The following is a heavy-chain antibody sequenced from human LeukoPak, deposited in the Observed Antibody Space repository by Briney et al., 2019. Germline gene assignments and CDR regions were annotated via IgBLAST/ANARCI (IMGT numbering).Heavy chain of an antibody. CDR1: GGSISTYY. V-gene: IGHV4-59*01. J-gene: IGHJ4*02. CDR3: ARSGGYSSSWSL. Sequence: SETLSLTCTVSGGSISTYYWNWIRQPPGKGLEWIGYISNSGITTYNPSLKSRVTISVDSSKSQFSLKLNSVPAADTAVYYCARSGGYSSSWSLWGQGTLVTVSS. D-gene: IGHD6-13*01. CDR2: ISNSGIT.